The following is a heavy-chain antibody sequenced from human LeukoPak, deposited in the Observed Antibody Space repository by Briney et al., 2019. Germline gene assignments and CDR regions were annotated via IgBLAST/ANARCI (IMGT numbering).Heavy chain of an antibody. D-gene: IGHD3-3*01. CDR2: IYTSGST. J-gene: IGHJ6*02. CDR1: GGSISSYY. CDR3: ARDEYYDFWSGYYYGMDV. Sequence: SETLSLTCTVSGGSISSYYWSWIRQPAGKGLEWIGRIYTSGSTNYNPSLKSRVTMSVDTSKNQFSLKLSSVTAADMAVYYCARDEYYDFWSGYYYGMDVWGQGTTVTVSS. V-gene: IGHV4-4*07.